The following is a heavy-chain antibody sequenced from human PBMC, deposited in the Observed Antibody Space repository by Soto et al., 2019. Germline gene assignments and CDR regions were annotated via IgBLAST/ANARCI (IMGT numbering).Heavy chain of an antibody. Sequence: GASVKASSEACGYSFTSYDRNWVRQATGQGLEWMGWMNPNSGNTGYAQKFQGRVTMTRNTSISTAYMELSSLRSEDTAAYYCARAVFDWYSDYWGQGTLVTVSS. J-gene: IGHJ4*02. V-gene: IGHV1-8*01. CDR2: MNPNSGNT. CDR1: GYSFTSYD. CDR3: ARAVFDWYSDY. D-gene: IGHD3-9*01.